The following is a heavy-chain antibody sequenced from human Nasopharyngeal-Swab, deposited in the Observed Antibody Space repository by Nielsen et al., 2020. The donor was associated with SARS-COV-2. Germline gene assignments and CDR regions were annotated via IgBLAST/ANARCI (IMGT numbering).Heavy chain of an antibody. CDR3: ARTMRSSSGWYNSGYFDY. CDR1: GGSVSSGSYY. J-gene: IGHJ4*02. D-gene: IGHD6-19*01. CDR2: IYYSGST. Sequence: SETLSLTCTVSGGSVSSGSYYWSWIRQPPGKGLEWIGYIYYSGSTNYNPSLKSRVTISVDTSKNQFSLKLSSVTAADTAVYYCARTMRSSSGWYNSGYFDYWGQGTLVTVSS. V-gene: IGHV4-61*01.